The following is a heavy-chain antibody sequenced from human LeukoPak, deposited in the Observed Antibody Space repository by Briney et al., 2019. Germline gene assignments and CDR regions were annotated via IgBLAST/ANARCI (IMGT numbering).Heavy chain of an antibody. V-gene: IGHV3-21*01. Sequence: GGSLRLSCAASGFTFSSYSMNWVRQAPGKGLEWVSSISSSSSYIYYADSVKGRFTISRDNAKNSLYLQTNSLRAEDTAVYYCAREDRDFWSGYNAEYFDYWGQGTLVTVSS. D-gene: IGHD3-3*01. CDR2: ISSSSSYI. CDR3: AREDRDFWSGYNAEYFDY. CDR1: GFTFSSYS. J-gene: IGHJ4*02.